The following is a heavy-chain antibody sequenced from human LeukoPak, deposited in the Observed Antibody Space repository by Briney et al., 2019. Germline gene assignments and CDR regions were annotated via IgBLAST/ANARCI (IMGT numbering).Heavy chain of an antibody. Sequence: SETLSLTCTVSGGSISSGGYYWSWIRQHPGKGLEWIGYIYYSGSTYYNPSLKSRVTISVDTSKNHFSLRLTSVTAADTAVYYCARGPCSTSCHRSWYFDYWGQGTLVTVSS. CDR3: ARGPCSTSCHRSWYFDY. CDR1: GGSISSGGYY. J-gene: IGHJ4*02. D-gene: IGHD2-2*01. CDR2: IYYSGST. V-gene: IGHV4-31*03.